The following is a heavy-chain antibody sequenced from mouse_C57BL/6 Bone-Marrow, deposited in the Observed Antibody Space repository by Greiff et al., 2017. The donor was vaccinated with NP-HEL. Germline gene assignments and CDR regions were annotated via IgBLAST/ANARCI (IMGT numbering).Heavy chain of an antibody. D-gene: IGHD2-3*01. J-gene: IGHJ3*01. CDR1: GYTFTSYG. Sequence: VQLQQSGAELARPGASVKLSCKASGYTFTSYGISWVKQRTGQGLEWIGEIYPRSGNTYYNEKFKGKATLTADKSSSTAYMELRSLTSEDSAVYVCARWDGYYAWFAYWGQGTLVTVSA. CDR2: IYPRSGNT. CDR3: ARWDGYYAWFAY. V-gene: IGHV1-81*01.